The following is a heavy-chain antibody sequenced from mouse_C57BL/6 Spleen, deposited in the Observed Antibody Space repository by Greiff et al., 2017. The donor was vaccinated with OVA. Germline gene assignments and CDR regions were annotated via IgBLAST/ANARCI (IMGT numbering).Heavy chain of an antibody. CDR1: GFTFSDYY. Sequence: EVKVEESEGGLVQPGSSMKLSCTASGFTFSDYYMAWVRQVPEKGLEWVANINYDGSSTYYLDSLKSRFIISRDNAKNILYLQMSSLKSEDTATYYCARGSWYFDVWGTGTTVTVSS. J-gene: IGHJ1*03. CDR2: INYDGSST. V-gene: IGHV5-16*01. CDR3: ARGSWYFDV.